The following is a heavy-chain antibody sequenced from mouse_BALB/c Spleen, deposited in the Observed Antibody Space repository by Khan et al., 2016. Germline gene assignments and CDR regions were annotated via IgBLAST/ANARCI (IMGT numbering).Heavy chain of an antibody. Sequence: QVQLQQSGAELVKAGASVKMSCKASGYTFTSYWMHWVKQRLGQGLEWFAETNPTNGRTYYNEKFKSKATLTVDKSSSTAYMLLSGPTFEDTAVYYCATSKKIVATYLDYWGQGTTLTVSS. CDR1: GYTFTSYW. J-gene: IGHJ2*01. CDR2: TNPTNGRT. D-gene: IGHD1-1*01. V-gene: IGHV1S81*02. CDR3: ATSKKIVATYLDY.